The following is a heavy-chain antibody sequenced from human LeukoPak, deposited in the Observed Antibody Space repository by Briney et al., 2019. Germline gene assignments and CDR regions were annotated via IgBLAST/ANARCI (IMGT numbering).Heavy chain of an antibody. CDR3: AREDVRGSSLSGMDV. D-gene: IGHD3-10*02. V-gene: IGHV1-18*01. Sequence: GASVKVSCKASGFTFTSYGISWVRQAPGQGLEWMGWISAYNGNTNYAQKLQGRVTMTTDTSTSTAYMELRSLRSDDTAVYYCAREDVRGSSLSGMDVWGQGTTVTVSS. J-gene: IGHJ6*02. CDR2: ISAYNGNT. CDR1: GFTFTSYG.